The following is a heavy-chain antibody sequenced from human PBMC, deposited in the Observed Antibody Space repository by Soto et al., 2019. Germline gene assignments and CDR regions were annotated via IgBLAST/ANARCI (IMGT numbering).Heavy chain of an antibody. J-gene: IGHJ6*02. V-gene: IGHV3-13*01. CDR1: GFTFSNYD. CDR3: ARELHGGSYGMDV. Sequence: EVQLVESGGGLVQRGGSLRLSCAASGFTFSNYDMYWVRQVTGKGLEWVPGITTAGDTYYPGSVKGRFTISREKAKNPLYLQMNSMSAGDTAVYYCARELHGGSYGMDVWGQGSTVTVSS. CDR2: ITTAGDT.